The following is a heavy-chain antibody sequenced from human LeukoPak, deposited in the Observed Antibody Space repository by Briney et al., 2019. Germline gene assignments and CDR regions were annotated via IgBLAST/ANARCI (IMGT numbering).Heavy chain of an antibody. V-gene: IGHV4-61*02. CDR2: IYASGSA. CDR1: GGSVSSDSYY. Sequence: SETLSLTCTVSGGSVSSDSYYWTWIRQPAGKGLELVGRIYASGSANYNPSLKSRVTISVDKSKNQFSLKLSSVTAADTALYYCVRTVYGDYGDSWGQGTLVTVSS. CDR3: VRTVYGDYGDS. D-gene: IGHD4-17*01. J-gene: IGHJ4*02.